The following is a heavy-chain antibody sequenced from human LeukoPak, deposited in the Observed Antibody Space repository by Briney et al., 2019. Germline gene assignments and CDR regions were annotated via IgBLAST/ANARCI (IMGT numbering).Heavy chain of an antibody. J-gene: IGHJ4*02. Sequence: GASVKVSCTASGYTFTSYDINWVRQATGQGLEWMGWMNPNSGNTGYAQKFQGRVSMTRNTPISTAYMELSSLKSEDTAVYYCARLHEYSSSFLEDYWGQGTLVTVSS. CDR1: GYTFTSYD. V-gene: IGHV1-8*01. CDR3: ARLHEYSSSFLEDY. D-gene: IGHD6-6*01. CDR2: MNPNSGNT.